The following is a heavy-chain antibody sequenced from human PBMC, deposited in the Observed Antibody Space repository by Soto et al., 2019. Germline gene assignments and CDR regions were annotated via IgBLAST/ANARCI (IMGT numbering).Heavy chain of an antibody. V-gene: IGHV4-34*01. D-gene: IGHD3-22*01. J-gene: IGHJ4*02. Sequence: SETLCLTSTVFGGAFRGYYCNWIRQPPGSGLEWTGEINQSGSTNYNPALKSRVTISVDTSKNRFSLKLSSVTAADTAVYYCARGSRDHLSDYYDSSGYLTSYFDYWGQGTQVTVSS. CDR3: ARGSRDHLSDYYDSSGYLTSYFDY. CDR2: INQSGST. CDR1: GGAFRGYY.